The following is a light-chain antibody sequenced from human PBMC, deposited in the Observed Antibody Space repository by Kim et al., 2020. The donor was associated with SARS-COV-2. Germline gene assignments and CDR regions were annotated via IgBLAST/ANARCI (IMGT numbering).Light chain of an antibody. Sequence: EIVMTQSPATMSVSPGERATLSCRASQSVSSNFAWYQQKPAQAPRLLIYGASTRATGILARFIGGRSGTKFTLTISSLQSEDFAVYYCRQYNNWPPLTFGGGTKVEI. CDR2: GAS. CDR1: QSVSSN. CDR3: RQYNNWPPLT. J-gene: IGKJ4*01. V-gene: IGKV3-15*01.